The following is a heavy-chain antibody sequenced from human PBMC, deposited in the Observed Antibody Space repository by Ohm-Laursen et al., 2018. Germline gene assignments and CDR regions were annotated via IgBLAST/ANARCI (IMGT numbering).Heavy chain of an antibody. J-gene: IGHJ2*01. CDR2: ISWNSGSI. D-gene: IGHD1-14*01. CDR3: VRDPGTNRHDWYFDL. CDR1: EFTFDDYA. V-gene: IGHV3-9*01. Sequence: SLRLSCSASEFTFDDYAMHWVRQAPGKGLEWVSGISWNSGSIGYADSVKGRFTISRDNANKMVYLQMNSLRAEDAALYYCVRDPGTNRHDWYFDLWGRGTLLTVSS.